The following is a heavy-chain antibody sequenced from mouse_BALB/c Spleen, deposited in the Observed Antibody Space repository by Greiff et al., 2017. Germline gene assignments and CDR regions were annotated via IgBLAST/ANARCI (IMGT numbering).Heavy chain of an antibody. V-gene: IGHV5-12-1*01. CDR3: ARQGLGSAY. CDR2: ISSGGGST. D-gene: IGHD4-1*01. J-gene: IGHJ3*01. Sequence: EVQGVESGGGLVKPGGSLKLSCAASGFAFSSYDMSWVRQTPEKRLECVAYISSGGGSTYYPDTVKGRFTISSDNAKNTLYLQMSSLKSEDTAMYYCARQGLGSAYWGQGTLVTVSA. CDR1: GFAFSSYD.